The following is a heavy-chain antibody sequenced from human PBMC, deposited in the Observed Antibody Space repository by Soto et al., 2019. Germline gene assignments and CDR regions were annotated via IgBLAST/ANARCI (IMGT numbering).Heavy chain of an antibody. CDR3: ATDYXXYTVEHDAXDI. J-gene: IGHJ3*02. D-gene: IGHD4-17*01. Sequence: QLQLQESGPGXVKPSETLSLTCTVSGGSISSSSYYWGWIRQPPGKGLEWIGSIYYSGSTYYTPSLXXRVXXXXXXXXXXXXXXXXXXXXXXXXXXYCATDYXXYTVEHDAXDIWGQGTMVTVSS. V-gene: IGHV4-39*01. CDR2: IYYSGST. CDR1: GGSISSSSYY.